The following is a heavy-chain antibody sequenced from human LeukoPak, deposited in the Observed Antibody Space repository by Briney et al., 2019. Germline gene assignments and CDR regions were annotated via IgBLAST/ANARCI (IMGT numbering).Heavy chain of an antibody. D-gene: IGHD6-19*01. Sequence: GGSLRLSCAASGFKVNNMHMRWVRQAPGRGLEWVSVFYGGGGIYYADSVQGRFTISRDNSKNTVYLQMNNLRGDDSALYYCVRDLAGAFDFWGQGTPVKVSS. CDR3: VRDLAGAFDF. CDR1: GFKVNNMH. J-gene: IGHJ4*02. V-gene: IGHV3-66*01. CDR2: FYGGGGI.